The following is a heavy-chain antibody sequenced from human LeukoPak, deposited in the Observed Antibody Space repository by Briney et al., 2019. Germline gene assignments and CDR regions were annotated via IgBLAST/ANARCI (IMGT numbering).Heavy chain of an antibody. CDR2: MNPNSGNT. CDR1: GYTFTSYD. J-gene: IGHJ4*02. D-gene: IGHD3-3*01. CDR3: ARLRFLEGEFDY. Sequence: ASVKVSCKASGYTFTSYDINWVRQATGQGLECMGWMNPNSGNTGYAQKFQGRVTITRNTSISTAYMELSSLRSEDTAVYYCARLRFLEGEFDYWGQGTLVTVSS. V-gene: IGHV1-8*03.